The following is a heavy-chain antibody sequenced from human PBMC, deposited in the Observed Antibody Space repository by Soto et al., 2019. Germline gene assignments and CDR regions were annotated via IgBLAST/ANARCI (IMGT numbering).Heavy chain of an antibody. CDR3: AKDCSGSYYLNWLDP. V-gene: IGHV3-7*01. CDR2: IKQDETEK. D-gene: IGHD1-26*01. CDR1: GFTFSSYW. Sequence: GGSLRLSCAASGFTFSSYWMSWVRQAPGKGLEWVANIKQDETEKYYVDSVKGRFTISRDNAKNSLYLQMNSLRAEDTAVYYCAKDCSGSYYLNWLDPWGQGTLVTVSS. J-gene: IGHJ5*02.